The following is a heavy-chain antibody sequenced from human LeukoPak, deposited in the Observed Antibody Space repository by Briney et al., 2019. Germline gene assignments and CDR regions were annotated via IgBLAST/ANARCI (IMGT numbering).Heavy chain of an antibody. V-gene: IGHV3-23*01. CDR2: ISGSGEKT. CDR1: GFSLSTYA. J-gene: IGHJ6*03. D-gene: IGHD2-15*01. CDR3: AKDTTAWWYHRAYMNV. Sequence: GGSLRLSCAASGFSLSTYALSWVRQAPGGGLEWVAAISGSGEKTYHADSVKGRFTISKDNSENRLSLQMDSLRAEDTAVYFCAKDTTAWWYHRAYMNVWGKGTTVTVSS.